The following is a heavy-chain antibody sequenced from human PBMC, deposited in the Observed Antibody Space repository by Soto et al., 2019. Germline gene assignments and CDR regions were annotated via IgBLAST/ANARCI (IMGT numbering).Heavy chain of an antibody. CDR2: ISLYSDGT. CDR1: GYTFSNYG. Sequence: QVQLVQSGGEVKRPGASVKVSCKTSGYTFSNYGITWVRQAPGQPLEWLGWISLYSDGTNYAQKFQGRVSMTTDTFTTTAYMELRSLRSDDTAVYYCARVVPGAEAWFGPWGQGTLFTVSS. D-gene: IGHD2-2*01. V-gene: IGHV1-18*01. J-gene: IGHJ5*02. CDR3: ARVVPGAEAWFGP.